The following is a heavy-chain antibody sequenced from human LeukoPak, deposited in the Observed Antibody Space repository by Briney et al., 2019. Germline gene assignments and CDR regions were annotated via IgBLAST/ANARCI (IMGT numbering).Heavy chain of an antibody. CDR1: GGSISSYY. V-gene: IGHV4-59*01. CDR2: IYYSGTT. D-gene: IGHD3-22*01. CDR3: VRRRMTDSSGHNDAFDM. J-gene: IGHJ3*02. Sequence: SETLSLTCTVPGGSISSYYWSWIRQPPGKGLEWIGYIYYSGTTNYNPSLKSRVTISVDTSRNQFSLKLSSVTAADTAVYYCVRRRMTDSSGHNDAFDMWGQGTMVTVSS.